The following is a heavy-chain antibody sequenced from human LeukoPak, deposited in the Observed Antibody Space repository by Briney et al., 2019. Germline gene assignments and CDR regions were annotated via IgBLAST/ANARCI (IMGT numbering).Heavy chain of an antibody. CDR2: ISSSGTTI. Sequence: GGSLRLSCAASGFTVSSNYMSWVRQAPGKGLEWVSYISSSGTTIYYADSVKGRFTISRDNAKNSLYLQMNSLRAEDTAVYYCARRTVTRDWYFDLWGRGTLVTVSS. J-gene: IGHJ2*01. V-gene: IGHV3-11*01. CDR3: ARRTVTRDWYFDL. D-gene: IGHD4-17*01. CDR1: GFTVSSNY.